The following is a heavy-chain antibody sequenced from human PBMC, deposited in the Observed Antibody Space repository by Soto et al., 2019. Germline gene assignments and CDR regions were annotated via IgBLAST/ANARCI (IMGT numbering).Heavy chain of an antibody. CDR3: ARLNGYCLRTNCHGYYGMDV. D-gene: IGHD2-2*03. CDR1: GGSRTRSGDY. J-gene: IGHJ6*02. CDR2: VYNNGQT. Sequence: PSETLSLTCTVAGGSRTRSGDYWGWIRQPPGNELRYIGSVYNNGQTYYNPSLLSRVTISVDTSKNEFSLRLTSVTAADTGVYYCARLNGYCLRTNCHGYYGMDVWGQGTTVTVSS. V-gene: IGHV4-39*01.